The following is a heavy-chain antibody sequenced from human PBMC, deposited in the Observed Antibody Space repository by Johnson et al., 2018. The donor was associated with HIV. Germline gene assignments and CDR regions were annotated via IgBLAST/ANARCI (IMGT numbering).Heavy chain of an antibody. D-gene: IGHD6-13*01. J-gene: IGHJ3*02. Sequence: VQLVESGGGVVQPGRSLRLSCAASGFTFSGYAMHWVRQAPGKGLEWVSAISGSGGSTYYADSVKGRFTISRDNSKNTLYLQMNSLRVEDTAVYYCAKDQWSSSWTNDAFAMWGQGTMVTVSS. CDR1: GFTFSGYA. V-gene: IGHV3-23*04. CDR3: AKDQWSSSWTNDAFAM. CDR2: ISGSGGST.